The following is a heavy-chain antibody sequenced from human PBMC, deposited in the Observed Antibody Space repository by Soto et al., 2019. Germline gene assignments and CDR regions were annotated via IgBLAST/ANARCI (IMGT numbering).Heavy chain of an antibody. CDR2: IIPIFGTA. Sequence: SVKVSCKASGGTFSSYAISWVRQAPGQGLEWMGGIIPIFGTANYAQKFQGRVTITADESTSTAYMELSSLRSEDTAVYYCAREPRRFGGVTVGGDCDIWGQGTMVTVSS. V-gene: IGHV1-69*13. CDR3: AREPRRFGGVTVGGDCDI. D-gene: IGHD3-16*02. CDR1: GGTFSSYA. J-gene: IGHJ3*02.